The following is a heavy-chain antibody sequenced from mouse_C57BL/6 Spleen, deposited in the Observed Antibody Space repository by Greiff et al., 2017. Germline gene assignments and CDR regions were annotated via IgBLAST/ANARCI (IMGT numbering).Heavy chain of an antibody. J-gene: IGHJ4*01. V-gene: IGHV1-59*01. D-gene: IGHD1-1*01. CDR2: IDPSDSYT. CDR1: GYTFTSYW. CDR3: ARRGLLPAMDY. Sequence: QVQLQQSGAELVRPGTSVKLSCKASGYTFTSYWMHWVKQRPGQGLEWIGVIDPSDSYTNYNQKFKGKATLTVDTSSSTAYMQLSSLTSEDSAVYYCARRGLLPAMDYWGQGTSVTVSS.